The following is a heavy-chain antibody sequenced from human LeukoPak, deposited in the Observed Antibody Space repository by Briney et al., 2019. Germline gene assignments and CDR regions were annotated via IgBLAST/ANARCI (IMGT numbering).Heavy chain of an antibody. J-gene: IGHJ4*02. Sequence: GGSLVLSCPAPGFPFSSYAMSWVRQAPGKGLEWVSAISGSGGSTYYADSVKGRFTISRDNPKNTLYLQMNSLRAEDTAVYYCAKDLPVYGPIDYWGQGTLVTVSS. CDR2: ISGSGGST. CDR3: AKDLPVYGPIDY. V-gene: IGHV3-23*01. CDR1: GFPFSSYA. D-gene: IGHD4-17*01.